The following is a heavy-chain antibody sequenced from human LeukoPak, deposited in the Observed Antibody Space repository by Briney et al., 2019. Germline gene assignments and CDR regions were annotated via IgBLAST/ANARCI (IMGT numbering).Heavy chain of an antibody. D-gene: IGHD3-3*01. V-gene: IGHV4-61*02. CDR3: ASLPCKRFLAKRGCWFDP. Sequence: SETLSLTCTVSGGSISSGSYYWSWIRQPAGKGLEWIGRIYTSGSTNYNPSLKSRVTISVDTSKNQFSLKLSSVTAADTAVYYCASLPCKRFLAKRGCWFDPWGQGTLVTVSS. CDR1: GGSISSGSYY. J-gene: IGHJ5*02. CDR2: IYTSGST.